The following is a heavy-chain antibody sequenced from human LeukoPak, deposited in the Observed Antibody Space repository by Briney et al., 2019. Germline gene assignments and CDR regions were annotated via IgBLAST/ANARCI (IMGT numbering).Heavy chain of an antibody. D-gene: IGHD1-7*01. Sequence: GASVKVSCKASGYIFTRYGISWVRQAPGQGLEWMGRIIPIFGTANYAQKFQGRVTITTDESTSTAYMELSSLRSEDTAVYYCARDTGGEYGTSGYYYYYYMDVWGKGTTVTVSS. CDR3: ARDTGGEYGTSGYYYYYYMDV. V-gene: IGHV1-69*05. CDR2: IIPIFGTA. CDR1: GYIFTRYG. J-gene: IGHJ6*03.